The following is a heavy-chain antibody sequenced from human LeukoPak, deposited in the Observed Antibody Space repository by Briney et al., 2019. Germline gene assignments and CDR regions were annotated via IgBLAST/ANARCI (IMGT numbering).Heavy chain of an antibody. V-gene: IGHV4-4*02. J-gene: IGHJ4*02. D-gene: IGHD3-22*01. CDR3: ATYYDSSDYKWNY. CDR2: IYHSGST. CDR1: GGSISNSNW. Sequence: SETLSLTCAVSGGSISNSNWWSWVRQPPGKGLEWIGEIYHSGSTNYNPSLKSRVTISVDKSKNQFSLKLSSVTTADTAVYYCATYYDSSDYKWNYWGQGTLVTVSS.